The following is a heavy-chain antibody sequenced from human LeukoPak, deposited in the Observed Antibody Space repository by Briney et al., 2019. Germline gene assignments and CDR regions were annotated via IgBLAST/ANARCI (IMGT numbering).Heavy chain of an antibody. Sequence: GGSLRLSCAASGFTFSSYSMNWVRQAPGKGLEWVSSISSSSSYIYYADSVKGRFTISRDNAKNSLYLQMNSLRAEDTAVYYCAREEGVVPAAMNAFDIWGQGTMVTVSS. J-gene: IGHJ3*02. CDR3: AREEGVVPAAMNAFDI. CDR2: ISSSSSYI. CDR1: GFTFSSYS. V-gene: IGHV3-21*01. D-gene: IGHD2-2*01.